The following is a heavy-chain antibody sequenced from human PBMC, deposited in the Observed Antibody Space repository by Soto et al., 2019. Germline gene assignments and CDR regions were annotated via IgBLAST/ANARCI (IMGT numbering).Heavy chain of an antibody. J-gene: IGHJ4*02. D-gene: IGHD2-15*01. CDR1: GYTFTSYW. CDR2: IYPSDSDS. CDR3: ARLSISDSFHFDY. V-gene: IGHV5-51*01. Sequence: PGASLKISCKGSGYTFTSYWIGWVRQMPGKGLEWMGIIYPSDSDSRYSPSFQGQVTISADKSTSTSYLQWSSLKASDTAMYYCARLSISDSFHFDYWGQGTLVTVSS.